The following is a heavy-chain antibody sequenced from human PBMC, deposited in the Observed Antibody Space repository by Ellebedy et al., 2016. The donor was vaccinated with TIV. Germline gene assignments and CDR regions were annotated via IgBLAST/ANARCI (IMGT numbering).Heavy chain of an antibody. Sequence: GESLKISXAASGFTFRSYGMHWVRQAPGKGLEWVALVSYDGTSKYYSDSVRGRFTISRDNSKNTLYLQMNSLRVDDTALYYCARDQGNYYDARGAFDHWGQGTLVTVSS. CDR3: ARDQGNYYDARGAFDH. CDR2: VSYDGTSK. CDR1: GFTFRSYG. J-gene: IGHJ4*02. V-gene: IGHV3-30*03. D-gene: IGHD3-22*01.